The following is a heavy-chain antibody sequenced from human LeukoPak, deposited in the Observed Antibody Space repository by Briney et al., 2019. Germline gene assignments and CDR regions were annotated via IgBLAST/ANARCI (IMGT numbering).Heavy chain of an antibody. Sequence: SQTLSLTCAISGDSVSSNSAAWNWIRQPPSRGLEWLGRTYYRSKWYNDYAVSVKSRITINPDTSKDQFSLQLNSVTPEDTAVYYCARALGRKAFDIWGQGTMVTVSS. V-gene: IGHV6-1*01. CDR2: TYYRSKWYN. J-gene: IGHJ3*02. CDR1: GDSVSSNSAA. CDR3: ARALGRKAFDI. D-gene: IGHD7-27*01.